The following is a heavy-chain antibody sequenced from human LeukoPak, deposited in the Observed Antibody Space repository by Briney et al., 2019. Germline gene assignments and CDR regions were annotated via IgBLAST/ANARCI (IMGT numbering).Heavy chain of an antibody. Sequence: PSETLSLTCTVPGGSISSYYWSWLRQPPGKGLEWIGYIYYSGSTNYNPSLKSRVTISVDTSKNQFSLKLSSVTAADTAVYYCARDRTTVGWFDPWGQGTLVTVSS. CDR2: IYYSGST. D-gene: IGHD1-26*01. CDR3: ARDRTTVGWFDP. V-gene: IGHV4-59*01. CDR1: GGSISSYY. J-gene: IGHJ5*02.